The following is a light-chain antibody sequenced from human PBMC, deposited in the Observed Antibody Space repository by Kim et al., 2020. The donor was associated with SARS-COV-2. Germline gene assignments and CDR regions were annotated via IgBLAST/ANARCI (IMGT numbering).Light chain of an antibody. CDR3: QAWDSSTHNYF. CDR2: QDK. V-gene: IGLV3-1*01. J-gene: IGLJ1*01. CDR1: KLGNKT. Sequence: LRRTAGITSSGYKLGNKTVSWYQQKPGRSPEVVIYQDKQRPSGVPERFSGSNSGNTATLTISGTQAMDEANYYCQAWDSSTHNYFFGAGTKVTVL.